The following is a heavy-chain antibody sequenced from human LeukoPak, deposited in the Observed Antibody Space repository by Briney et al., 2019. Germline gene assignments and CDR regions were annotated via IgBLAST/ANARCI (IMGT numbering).Heavy chain of an antibody. CDR2: INAGNGNT. CDR3: ARAPLAFYSGYDGWDFDY. D-gene: IGHD5-12*01. V-gene: IGHV1-3*01. J-gene: IGHJ4*02. CDR1: GYTFTSYA. Sequence: ASVKVSCKASGYTFTSYAMHWVRQAPGQRLEWMGWINAGNGNTKYSQKFQGRVTITRDTSASTAYMELSSLRSEDTAVYYCARAPLAFYSGYDGWDFDYWGQGTLVTVSS.